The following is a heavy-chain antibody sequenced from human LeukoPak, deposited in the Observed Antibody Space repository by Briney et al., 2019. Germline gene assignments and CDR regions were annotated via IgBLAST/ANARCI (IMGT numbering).Heavy chain of an antibody. CDR3: AKREGVTAAYYYYGMDV. CDR2: ISYDGSNK. CDR1: GLTFSSYG. J-gene: IGHJ6*02. Sequence: PGRSLRLSCAASGLTFSSYGMHWVRQAPGKGLEWVAVISYDGSNKYYADSVKGRFTISRDNSKNTLYLQMNSLRAEDTAVYYCAKREGVTAAYYYYGMDVWGQGTPVTVSS. D-gene: IGHD2-21*02. V-gene: IGHV3-30*18.